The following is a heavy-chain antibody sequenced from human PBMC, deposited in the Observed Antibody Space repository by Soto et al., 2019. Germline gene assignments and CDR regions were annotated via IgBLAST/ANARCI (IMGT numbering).Heavy chain of an antibody. Sequence: EVQLVESGGGLVKPGGSLRLSCAASGFTFSNAWMSWVRQAPGKGLEWVGRIKSKTDGGTADYAAPVKGRFSISRDDSKNTLYLQMNSLKTEDTAVYYCTTQDNRLRFFESENWFDPWGQGTLVTVSS. CDR1: GFTFSNAW. CDR3: TTQDNRLRFFESENWFDP. D-gene: IGHD3-3*01. CDR2: IKSKTDGGTA. V-gene: IGHV3-15*01. J-gene: IGHJ5*02.